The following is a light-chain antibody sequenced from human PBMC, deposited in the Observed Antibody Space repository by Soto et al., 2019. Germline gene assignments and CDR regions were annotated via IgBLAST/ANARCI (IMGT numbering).Light chain of an antibody. CDR2: GNN. CDR1: SSDVGGYNH. J-gene: IGLJ2*01. CDR3: QSYDGSLSGSV. V-gene: IGLV1-40*01. Sequence: QSVLTQPASVSGSPGQSITISCTGSSSDVGGYNHVSWYQQHPGKAPKLLIYGNNNRPSGVPDRFSGSKSGTSASLAITGLQAEDEADYYCQSYDGSLSGSVFGGGTKLTVL.